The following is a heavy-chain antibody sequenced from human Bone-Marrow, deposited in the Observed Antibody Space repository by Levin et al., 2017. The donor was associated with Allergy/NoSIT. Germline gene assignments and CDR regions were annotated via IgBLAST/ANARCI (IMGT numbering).Heavy chain of an antibody. CDR2: IAGDGAT. Sequence: QAGGSLRLSCAASGFTFNNFAMMWVRQAPGKGLEWVSTIAGDGATYYADSVKGRFTISRDNSKDTLYVEMTSLRVEDTAVYYCAKGVASGKVDRFDPWGQGTLVTVSS. CDR3: AKGVASGKVDRFDP. V-gene: IGHV3-23*01. D-gene: IGHD6-13*01. CDR1: GFTFNNFA. J-gene: IGHJ5*02.